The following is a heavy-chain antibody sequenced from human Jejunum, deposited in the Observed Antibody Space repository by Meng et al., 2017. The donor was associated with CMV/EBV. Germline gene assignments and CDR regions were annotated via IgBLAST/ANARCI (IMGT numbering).Heavy chain of an antibody. CDR1: GYTFTTYD. CDR3: ARGIDAGVDY. V-gene: IGHV1-8*01. J-gene: IGHJ4*02. CDR2: MSPNSGNT. D-gene: IGHD7-27*01. Sequence: VSCKASGYTFTTYDINWVRQATGQGLEWMGWMSPNSGNTGYAQKFQGRVTMTRDTSVSTAYMELSSLTFEDTAVYYCARGIDAGVDYWGQGTLVTVSS.